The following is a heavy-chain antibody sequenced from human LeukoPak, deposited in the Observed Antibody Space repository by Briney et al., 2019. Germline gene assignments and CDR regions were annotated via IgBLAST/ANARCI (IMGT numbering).Heavy chain of an antibody. CDR1: GLTFSSYW. CDR2: MNQDGSDK. D-gene: IGHD3-10*01. J-gene: IGHJ4*02. Sequence: GGSLRLSCAASGLTFSSYWMTWVRQAPGKGLEWVANMNQDGSDKYYLDSVKGRFTISRDNAKNSLYLQLNSLRAGDTAVYYCARVRFGSGSSVYFDLWGQGTLVTVSS. V-gene: IGHV3-7*01. CDR3: ARVRFGSGSSVYFDL.